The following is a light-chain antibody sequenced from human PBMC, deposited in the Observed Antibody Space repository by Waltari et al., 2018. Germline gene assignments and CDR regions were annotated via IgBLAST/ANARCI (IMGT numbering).Light chain of an antibody. CDR1: ALSTQF. CDR2: EAN. CDR3: YSADSSGIYVV. Sequence: SYELTQPPSVSVSPGQTATITCSGDALSTQFVYWFQQKSGQAPVLLIYEANKRPSGIPERFSGSSSGTVATLTASGAQVEDEADYYCYSADSSGIYVVFGGGTKLTV. V-gene: IGLV3-10*01. J-gene: IGLJ2*01.